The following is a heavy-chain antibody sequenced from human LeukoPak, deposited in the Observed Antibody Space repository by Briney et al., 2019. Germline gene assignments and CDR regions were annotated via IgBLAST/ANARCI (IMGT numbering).Heavy chain of an antibody. CDR2: IKEDGSEK. Sequence: GGSLRLSCVASGFTFSNYWMNWVRQAPGERPEWVANIKEDGSEKYYVDSVKGRFTISRDNAKNSLYLQMNSLRAEDTAVYYCATGSTKKYWGQGTLVTVSS. CDR3: ATGSTKKY. D-gene: IGHD1-26*01. J-gene: IGHJ4*02. CDR1: GFTFSNYW. V-gene: IGHV3-7*01.